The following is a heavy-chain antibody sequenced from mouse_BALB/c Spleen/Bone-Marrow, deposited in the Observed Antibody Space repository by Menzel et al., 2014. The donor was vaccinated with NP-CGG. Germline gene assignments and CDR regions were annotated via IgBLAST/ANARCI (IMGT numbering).Heavy chain of an antibody. D-gene: IGHD2-4*01. CDR1: GFNIKDTY. Sequence: DVQLQESGAELVKPGASVKLSCTASGFNIKDTYMHWVKQRPEQGLEWIGRIDPANGNTKYDPKFQGKATITADTSSNPAYLQLSSLTSEDTAVYYCAVYDYEGFAYWGQGTLVTVSA. V-gene: IGHV14-3*02. J-gene: IGHJ3*01. CDR2: IDPANGNT. CDR3: AVYDYEGFAY.